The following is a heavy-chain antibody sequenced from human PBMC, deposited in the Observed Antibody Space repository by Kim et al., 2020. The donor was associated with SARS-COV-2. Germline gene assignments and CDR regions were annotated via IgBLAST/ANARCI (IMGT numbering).Heavy chain of an antibody. CDR2: MYNSVTS. D-gene: IGHD1-1*01. CDR3: ARLSKREDWNAYYFDS. Sequence: SETLSLTCTVSGGSVWSWIRQPPGKGLEYIGFMYNSVTSNYNPSLKSRFTLSVDTSQNQFSLELTSVTAADTAVYYWARLSKREDWNAYYFDSWGQVILV. CDR1: GGSV. J-gene: IGHJ4*02. V-gene: IGHV4-59*08.